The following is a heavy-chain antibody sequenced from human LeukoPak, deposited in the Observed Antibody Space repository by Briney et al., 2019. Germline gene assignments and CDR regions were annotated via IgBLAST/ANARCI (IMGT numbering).Heavy chain of an antibody. V-gene: IGHV4-34*01. CDR1: GGSFSGYY. CDR2: INHSGST. CDR3: VRGAITGFDY. J-gene: IGHJ4*02. D-gene: IGHD2-8*02. Sequence: PSETLSLTCAVYGGSFSGYYWSWIRQPPGKGLEWIGEINHSGSTNYNPSLKSRVTISVDTSKNQFSLKLGSVTAADTAVYYCVRGAITGFDYWGQGTLVTVSS.